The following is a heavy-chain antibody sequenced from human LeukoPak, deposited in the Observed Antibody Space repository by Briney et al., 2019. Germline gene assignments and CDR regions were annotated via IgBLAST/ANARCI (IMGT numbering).Heavy chain of an antibody. Sequence: GGSLRLSCAASGFTFSHYGMHWVRQAPGKGLEWVASIKQDGSEKYYVDSVKGRFTISRDNAKNSLYLQMNSLRVEDTAVYYCARHFPSYGKADLDYWGQGALVTVSS. D-gene: IGHD1-26*01. CDR3: ARHFPSYGKADLDY. J-gene: IGHJ4*02. CDR1: GFTFSHYG. V-gene: IGHV3-7*01. CDR2: IKQDGSEK.